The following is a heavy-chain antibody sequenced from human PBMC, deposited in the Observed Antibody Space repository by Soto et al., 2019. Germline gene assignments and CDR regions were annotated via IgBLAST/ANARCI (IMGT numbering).Heavy chain of an antibody. CDR2: MNPGSGDT. J-gene: IGHJ5*02. D-gene: IGHD3-16*02. Sequence: ASVKVSCKASGYSFTNNDVSWVRQATGQGLEWMGWMNPGSGDTGYAQKFQGRVTMTRDISTATAYMELSSLRSDDTATYYCARMATSGSLNWFDPWGQGTLVTVSS. V-gene: IGHV1-8*01. CDR3: ARMATSGSLNWFDP. CDR1: GYSFTNND.